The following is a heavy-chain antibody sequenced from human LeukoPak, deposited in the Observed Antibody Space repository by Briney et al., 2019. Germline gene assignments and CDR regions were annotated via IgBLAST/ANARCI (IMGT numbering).Heavy chain of an antibody. CDR1: GFTFVDYG. CDR2: INYNGAIT. J-gene: IGHJ4*02. Sequence: GGSLRLSCATSGFTFVDYGLSWVRRAPGKGLEWLCAINYNGAITDYADSVKGRLAISRDNAKNSLYLRMDSLRAEDTALYYCARDRLGPSFSVSHFDLWGQGTLVTVSS. CDR3: ARDRLGPSFSVSHFDL. V-gene: IGHV3-20*04. D-gene: IGHD3-3*02.